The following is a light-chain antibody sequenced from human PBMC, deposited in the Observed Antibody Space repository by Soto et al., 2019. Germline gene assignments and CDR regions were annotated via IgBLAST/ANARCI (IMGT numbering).Light chain of an antibody. CDR3: SSYTRSSIWV. V-gene: IGLV2-14*01. CDR1: TSDVGGHNF. CDR2: AVD. Sequence: QSALTQPASVSGSPGESITISCSGTTSDVGGHNFVSWFQQHPGKAPKMMIYAVDQRPSGVSIRFSGSKSGNTASLTISGLQTEDEADYYCSSYTRSSIWVFGEGTKVTVL. J-gene: IGLJ3*02.